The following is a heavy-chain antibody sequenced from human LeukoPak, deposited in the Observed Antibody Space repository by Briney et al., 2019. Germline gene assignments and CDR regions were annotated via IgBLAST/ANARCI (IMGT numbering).Heavy chain of an antibody. V-gene: IGHV3-23*01. D-gene: IGHD3-22*01. CDR1: GFTFTSYA. J-gene: IGHJ4*02. CDR3: ARLDSSGYYTPDY. CDR2: VSGSGAKT. Sequence: GGSLRLSCVASGFTFTSYAINWVRQAPGKGLEWVSSVSGSGAKTYYADSVKGRFTISRDNSKNTLYLQMSSLIAEDTAVYYCARLDSSGYYTPDYWGQGTLVTVSS.